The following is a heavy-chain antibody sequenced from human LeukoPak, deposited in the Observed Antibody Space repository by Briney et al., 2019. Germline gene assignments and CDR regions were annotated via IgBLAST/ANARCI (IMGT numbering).Heavy chain of an antibody. CDR1: GFTFSSYA. CDR2: ISGSGGST. J-gene: IGHJ4*02. CDR3: AKLAGEYDFWSGYYLPLY. D-gene: IGHD3-3*01. Sequence: GGSLRLSCAASGFTFSSYAMSWVRQAPGKGLEWVSAISGSGGSTYYADSVKGRFTISRDNSKNTLYLQMNSLRAEDTAVYYCAKLAGEYDFWSGYYLPLYWGQGTLVTVSS. V-gene: IGHV3-23*01.